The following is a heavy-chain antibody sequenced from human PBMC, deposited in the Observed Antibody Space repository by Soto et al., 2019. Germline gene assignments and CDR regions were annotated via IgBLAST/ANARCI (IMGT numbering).Heavy chain of an antibody. V-gene: IGHV3-30*02. CDR2: LKKDGSNK. CDR1: GFTISTYC. D-gene: IGHD2-15*01. CDR3: AKDNGGFLVY. Sequence: GSLRLPCAASGFTISTYCMNWVRQAPGKGLEWVAILKKDGSNKFYADSVKGRFTISRDNSKNSVYLQMNSLRAEDTAVYYCAKDNGGFLVYWGRGTLVTVYS. J-gene: IGHJ4*02.